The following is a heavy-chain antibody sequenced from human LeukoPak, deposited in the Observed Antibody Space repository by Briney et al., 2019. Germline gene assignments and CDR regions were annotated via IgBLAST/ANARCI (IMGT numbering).Heavy chain of an antibody. D-gene: IGHD4-17*01. CDR3: ARDVTYYGADWFDP. CDR1: GFTFSSYG. J-gene: IGHJ5*02. CDR2: ISSTASTI. V-gene: IGHV3-48*04. Sequence: GRSLRLSCAASGFTFSSYGMNWVRQASGKGLEWVSYISSTASTIYYADSVKGRFTISRDNAKNSLFLQMNSLRAEDTAVYYCARDVTYYGADWFDPWGQGTLVTVSS.